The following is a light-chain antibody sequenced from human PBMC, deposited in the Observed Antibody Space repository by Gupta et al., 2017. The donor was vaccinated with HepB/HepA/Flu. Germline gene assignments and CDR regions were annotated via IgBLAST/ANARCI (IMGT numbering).Light chain of an antibody. CDR1: SSDVGSYNL. V-gene: IGLV2-23*02. CDR3: CSYAGSSTV. CDR2: EVS. Sequence: SDLTQPASVSRSPGQSINISCPGTSSDVGSYNLVSWYQQHPGKSPKLMIYEVSKRPSGVSNRFSGSKSGNTASLTISGLQAEDEADYYCCSYAGSSTVFGGGTKLTVL. J-gene: IGLJ2*01.